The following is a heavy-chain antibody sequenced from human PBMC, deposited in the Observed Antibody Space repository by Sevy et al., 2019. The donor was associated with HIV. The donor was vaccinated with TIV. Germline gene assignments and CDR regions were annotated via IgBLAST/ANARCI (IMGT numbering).Heavy chain of an antibody. J-gene: IGHJ3*02. CDR2: IPKDGSNE. Sequence: GGSLRLSCAASGFTFSNYGMHWVRQTPGRGLEWVAFIPKDGSNEYYEDSVRGRFTISRDNSKNMLYLQMNSLRTEDTAVYYCARDRKVVLVVYAIPFDAFDIWGQGTTVTVSS. CDR1: GFTFSNYG. V-gene: IGHV3-30*02. D-gene: IGHD2-8*02. CDR3: ARDRKVVLVVYAIPFDAFDI.